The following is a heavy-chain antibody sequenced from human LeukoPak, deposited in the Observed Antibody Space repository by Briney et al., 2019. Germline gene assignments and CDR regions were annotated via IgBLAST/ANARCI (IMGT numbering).Heavy chain of an antibody. J-gene: IGHJ5*02. CDR3: ASSSGGFNWFDP. CDR2: INSDGSST. CDR1: GFTFSRYW. D-gene: IGHD3-22*01. Sequence: GGSLRLSCAASGFTFSRYWMHWVRHAPGKGLVWVSRINSDGSSTNYADSVKGRFTISRDNAKNTLYLQMNSLRVEDTAVYYCASSSGGFNWFDPWGQGTLVTVSS. V-gene: IGHV3-74*01.